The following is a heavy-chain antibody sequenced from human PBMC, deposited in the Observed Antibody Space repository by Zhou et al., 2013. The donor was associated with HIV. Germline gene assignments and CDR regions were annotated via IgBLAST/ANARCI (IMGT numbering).Heavy chain of an antibody. V-gene: IGHV1-18*01. CDR3: ARLGPPCSTSTCYYHFDY. CDR1: GYTFTDYG. D-gene: IGHD2-2*01. J-gene: IGHJ4*02. CDR2: ISPYTSNA. Sequence: QVQLVQSGAEVKKPGASVEVSCKASGYTFTDYGITWVRQAPGQGLEWMGWISPYTSNANYAQKFQGRVTMTTDTSTTTAYMELRSLRSDDTALYYCARLGPPCSTSTCYYHFDYWARERWSPSPQ.